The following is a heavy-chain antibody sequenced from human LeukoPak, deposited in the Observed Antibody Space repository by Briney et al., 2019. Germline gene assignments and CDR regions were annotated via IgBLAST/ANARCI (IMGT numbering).Heavy chain of an antibody. J-gene: IGHJ6*03. V-gene: IGHV3-11*04. Sequence: GGSLRLSCAASGFTFSDYYMSWIRQAPGKGLEWVSYISSSGSTIYYADSVKGRFTISRDNAKNSLYLQMNSLRAEDTAVYYCARAPAMAHYYYYYMDVWGKGTTVTVSS. CDR3: ARAPAMAHYYYYYMDV. CDR2: ISSSGSTI. CDR1: GFTFSDYY. D-gene: IGHD5-18*01.